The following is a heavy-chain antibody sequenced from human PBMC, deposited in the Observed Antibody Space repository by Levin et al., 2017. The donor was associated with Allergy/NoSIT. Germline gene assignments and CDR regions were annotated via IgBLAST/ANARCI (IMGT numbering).Heavy chain of an antibody. Sequence: SETLSLTCTVSGDSISSYYWSWIRQPPGRGLEWIGYIHYDGNTNYNPSLKSRITISLDTSKNEFSLKLRSVTAADTAVYYGPGEYGGDWYFDLWGRGTLVTVSS. J-gene: IGHJ2*01. CDR3: PGEYGGDWYFDL. D-gene: IGHD2-21*01. V-gene: IGHV4-59*01. CDR1: GDSISSYY. CDR2: IHYDGNT.